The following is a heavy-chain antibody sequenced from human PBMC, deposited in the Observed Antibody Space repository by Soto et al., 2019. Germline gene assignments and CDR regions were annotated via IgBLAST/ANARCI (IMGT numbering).Heavy chain of an antibody. CDR1: GFTFSAYG. V-gene: IGHV3-30*18. CDR3: AKGFSYSVIDY. J-gene: IGHJ4*02. CDR2: ISYDGYNK. D-gene: IGHD5-18*01. Sequence: SLRLSCAASGFTFSAYGMHWVRQAPGKGLEWVAVISYDGYNKYYADSVKGRFTISRDNSKNTLYLQMSSLRAEDTAVYYCAKGFSYSVIDYWGQGTLVTVSS.